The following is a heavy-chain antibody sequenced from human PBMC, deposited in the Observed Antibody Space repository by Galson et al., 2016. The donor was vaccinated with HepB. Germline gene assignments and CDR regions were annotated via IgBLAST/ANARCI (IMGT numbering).Heavy chain of an antibody. CDR3: AREIFPSFSPVGY. CDR2: ISSDGSST. J-gene: IGHJ4*02. CDR1: GFTFSNYA. Sequence: SLRLSCAASGFTFSNYAIHWVRQAPGKGLEWLSLISSDGSSTYYADSVKGRFAISRDISNNTVYLQVNSLRAEDTALYYCAREIFPSFSPVGYWGQGTLVTVSS. V-gene: IGHV3-30*09. D-gene: IGHD2-21*01.